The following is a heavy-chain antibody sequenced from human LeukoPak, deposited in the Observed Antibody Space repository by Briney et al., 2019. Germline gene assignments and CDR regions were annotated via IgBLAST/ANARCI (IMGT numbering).Heavy chain of an antibody. D-gene: IGHD6-13*01. V-gene: IGHV4-39*01. CDR3: ARVASSSWFPYYFDY. CDR2: IYYSGST. J-gene: IGHJ4*02. Sequence: PSETLSLICTVSGGSISSSSYYWGWIRQPPGKGLEWIGSIYYSGSTYYNPSLKSRVTISVDTSKNQFSLKLSSVTAADTAVYYCARVASSSWFPYYFDYWGQGTLVTVSS. CDR1: GGSISSSSYY.